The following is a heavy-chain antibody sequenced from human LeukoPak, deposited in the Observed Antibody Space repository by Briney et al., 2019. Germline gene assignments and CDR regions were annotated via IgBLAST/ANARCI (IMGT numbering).Heavy chain of an antibody. J-gene: IGHJ4*02. V-gene: IGHV4-59*08. CDR3: ARWYSSGWAFDY. Sequence: SETLSLTCTVSGGSISSYYWSWIRQPPGKGLEWIGNVYYSGSTNYNPSLKSRVTISVDTSKNQFSLKLSSVTAADTAVYYCARWYSSGWAFDYWGQGTLVTVSS. CDR1: GGSISSYY. CDR2: VYYSGST. D-gene: IGHD6-19*01.